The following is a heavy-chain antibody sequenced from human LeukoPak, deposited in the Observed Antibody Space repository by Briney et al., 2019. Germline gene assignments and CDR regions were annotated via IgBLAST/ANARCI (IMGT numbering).Heavy chain of an antibody. CDR2: FDPEDGET. CDR3: ATEVGAKASPLTTTAFDI. CDR1: GYTLTELS. V-gene: IGHV1-24*01. J-gene: IGHJ3*02. Sequence: ASVKVSCKVSGYTLTELSMHWVRQAPGKGLEWMGGFDPEDGETIYAQKFQGRVTMTEDTSTDTAYMELSNLRSEDTAVYYCATEVGAKASPLTTTAFDIWGQGTMVTVSS. D-gene: IGHD1-26*01.